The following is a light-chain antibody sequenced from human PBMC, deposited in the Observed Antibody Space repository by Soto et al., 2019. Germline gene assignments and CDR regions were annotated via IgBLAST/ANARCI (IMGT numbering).Light chain of an antibody. J-gene: IGKJ1*01. CDR3: QEYNTGTWT. Sequence: ETVMTQSPATLSVSPGERATLSCRASQSVNSNLDWYQQKLGQAPRDLIYGASTRATGIPARFSCSGSGTEFILTISSLQSEDFALSYCQEYNTGTWTCGQGNKVEIK. V-gene: IGKV3-15*01. CDR1: QSVNSN. CDR2: GAS.